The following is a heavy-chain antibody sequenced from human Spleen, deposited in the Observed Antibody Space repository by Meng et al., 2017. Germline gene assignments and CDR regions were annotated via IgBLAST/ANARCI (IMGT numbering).Heavy chain of an antibody. V-gene: IGHV4-61*01. CDR2: IYYSGST. Sequence: QVQLVEAGPGLVRPSETLSLPCTVSGRSVSSGSYYWSWIRQPPGKGLEWIGYIYYSGSTSYNPSLKSRVTISVDTSKNQFSLKLSSVTAADTAVYYCARATAAGFDYWGQGTLVTVSS. CDR3: ARATAAGFDY. J-gene: IGHJ4*02. CDR1: GRSVSSGSYY. D-gene: IGHD6-13*01.